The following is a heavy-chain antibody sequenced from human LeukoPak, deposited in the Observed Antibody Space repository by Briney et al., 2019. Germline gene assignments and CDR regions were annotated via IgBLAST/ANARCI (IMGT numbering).Heavy chain of an antibody. J-gene: IGHJ6*03. CDR3: AASLKLGNDYYYYYYMDV. Sequence: AGGSLRLSCAASVFTFDDYAMHGARQAPGKGLEWVSLISGDCGSTYYADSVKGRFTISRDNSKNSLYLQMNSLRTEDTALYYCAASLKLGNDYYYYYYMDVWGKGTTVTVSS. CDR2: ISGDCGST. CDR1: VFTFDDYA. V-gene: IGHV3-43*02. D-gene: IGHD7-27*01.